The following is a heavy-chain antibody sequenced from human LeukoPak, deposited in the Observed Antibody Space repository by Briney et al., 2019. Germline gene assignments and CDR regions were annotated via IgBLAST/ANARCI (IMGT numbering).Heavy chain of an antibody. J-gene: IGHJ4*02. V-gene: IGHV1-8*01. CDR3: ARVASATVITMVRGADYYFDY. Sequence: ASVKVSCKASGYSFTSYDINWVRQATGQGLEWMGWMNPNSGNTGYAQKFQGRVTMTRNTSISTAYMELSSLRSDDTAVYYCARVASATVITMVRGADYYFDYWGQGTLVTVSS. CDR1: GYSFTSYD. D-gene: IGHD3-10*01. CDR2: MNPNSGNT.